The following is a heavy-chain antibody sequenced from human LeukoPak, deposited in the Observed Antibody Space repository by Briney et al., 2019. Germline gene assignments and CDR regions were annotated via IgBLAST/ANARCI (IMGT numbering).Heavy chain of an antibody. J-gene: IGHJ4*02. Sequence: GASVKVSCKASGYTFTSYYMHWVRQAPRQGLEWMGIINPSGGSTSYAQKFQGRVTMTRDTSTSTVYMELSSLRSEDTAVYYCARAPDRTMVRGVIDYWGQGTLVTVSS. V-gene: IGHV1-46*01. D-gene: IGHD3-10*01. CDR2: INPSGGST. CDR1: GYTFTSYY. CDR3: ARAPDRTMVRGVIDY.